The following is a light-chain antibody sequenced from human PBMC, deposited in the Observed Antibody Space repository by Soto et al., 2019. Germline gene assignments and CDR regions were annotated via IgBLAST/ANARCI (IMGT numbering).Light chain of an antibody. V-gene: IGLV2-14*01. CDR3: SSYTSSSTRV. Sequence: QSALTQPASVSGSPGQSITISCTGTSSDVGAYNYVSWYQQHPGKAPKLIIDEVSNRPSGVSTRFSGSKSGNTASLTISGLQAEDEADYYCSSYTSSSTRVFGGGTKLTVL. CDR1: SSDVGAYNY. CDR2: EVS. J-gene: IGLJ3*02.